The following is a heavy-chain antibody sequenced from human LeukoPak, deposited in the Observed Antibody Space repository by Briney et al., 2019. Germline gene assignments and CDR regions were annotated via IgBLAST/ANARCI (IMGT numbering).Heavy chain of an antibody. J-gene: IGHJ6*03. CDR1: GNIFTNYG. CDR3: ARTHVDTAMVWDYYYMDV. Sequence: ASVKVSCKASGNIFTNYGISWVRQAPGQGLAWMGWISANNGNTNYAQKLQGRVTMTTDTSTSTVYMELSSLRSEDTAVYYCARTHVDTAMVWDYYYMDVWGKGTTVTVSS. D-gene: IGHD5-18*01. V-gene: IGHV1-18*01. CDR2: ISANNGNT.